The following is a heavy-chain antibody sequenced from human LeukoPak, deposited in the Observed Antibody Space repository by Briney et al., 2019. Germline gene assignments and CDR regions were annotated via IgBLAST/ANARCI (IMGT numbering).Heavy chain of an antibody. CDR1: GFTFSSYA. J-gene: IGHJ4*02. V-gene: IGHV3-23*01. Sequence: GGSLRLSCAASGFTFSSYAMSWVRQAPGKGLEWVSAISGSGGSTYYADSVKGRFTISRDNSKNTLYLQMNGLRAEDTAVYYCPKSAYYDFWSGYYTADYWGQGTLVTVSS. CDR3: PKSAYYDFWSGYYTADY. CDR2: ISGSGGST. D-gene: IGHD3-3*01.